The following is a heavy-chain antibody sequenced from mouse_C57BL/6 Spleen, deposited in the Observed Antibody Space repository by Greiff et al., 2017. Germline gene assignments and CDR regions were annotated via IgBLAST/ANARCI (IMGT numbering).Heavy chain of an antibody. CDR1: GYTFTSYW. V-gene: IGHV1-59*01. CDR3: ARSYYYGSSYAMDY. CDR2: IDPSDSYT. J-gene: IGHJ4*01. D-gene: IGHD1-1*01. Sequence: QVQLQQPGAELVRPGTSVKLSCKASGYTFTSYWMPWVKQRPGQGLEWIGVIDPSDSYTNYNQKFKGKATLTVDTSSSTAYMQLSSLTSEDSAVYYCARSYYYGSSYAMDYWGQGTSVTVSS.